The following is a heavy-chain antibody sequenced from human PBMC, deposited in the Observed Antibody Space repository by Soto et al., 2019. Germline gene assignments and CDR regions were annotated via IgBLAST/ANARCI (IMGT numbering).Heavy chain of an antibody. J-gene: IGHJ4*02. CDR2: IKQDGSEK. D-gene: IGHD3-16*02. V-gene: IGHV3-7*01. CDR1: GFTFSNYW. CDR3: ARLSPY. Sequence: GGSLRLSCAASGFTFSNYWMSWVRQTPGKGLEWVANIKQDGSEKNYVDSVKGRFTISRDNAKNSLYLEMNSLRAEDTAVYYCARLSPYWGQGALVTVSS.